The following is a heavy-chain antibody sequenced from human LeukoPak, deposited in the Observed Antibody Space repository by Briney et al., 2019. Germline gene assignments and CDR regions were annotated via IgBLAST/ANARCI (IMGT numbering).Heavy chain of an antibody. CDR2: ISSSSSTI. CDR3: ARAPQQLVHDY. Sequence: GGSLRLSCAASGFTFSSYSMNWVRQAPGKGLEWVSYISSSSSTIYYADSVKGRFTISRDNAKNSLYLQMNSLRAEDTAVYYCARAPQQLVHDYWGQGTLVTVSS. D-gene: IGHD6-13*01. J-gene: IGHJ4*02. V-gene: IGHV3-48*04. CDR1: GFTFSSYS.